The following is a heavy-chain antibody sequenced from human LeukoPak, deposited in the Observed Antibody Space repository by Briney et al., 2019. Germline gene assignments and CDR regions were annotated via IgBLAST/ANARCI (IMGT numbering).Heavy chain of an antibody. CDR1: GFTVSSNY. CDR3: AREGAGGYNLGAFDI. J-gene: IGHJ3*02. CDR2: IYSGGST. V-gene: IGHV3-53*01. D-gene: IGHD5-24*01. Sequence: PGGSLRLSCAASGFTVSSNYMSWVRQAPGKGLEWVSVIYSGGSTYYADSVKGRFTISRDNSKNTLYLQMNSLRAEDTAVYYCAREGAGGYNLGAFDIWGQGTMVTVSS.